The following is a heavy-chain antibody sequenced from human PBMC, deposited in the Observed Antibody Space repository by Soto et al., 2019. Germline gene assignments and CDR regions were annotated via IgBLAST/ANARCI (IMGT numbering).Heavy chain of an antibody. CDR3: ARGVVLVTATYGMDV. V-gene: IGHV3-66*01. D-gene: IGHD2-15*01. Sequence: PGWSLRLSCETSGFIVSNNYMSWVRQAPGKGLEWVSIIYRDGDTYYADSVKGRFTFSRDKSKNTLYLQMGSLRAEDMAVYYCARGVVLVTATYGMDVWGQGTTVTVSS. CDR2: IYRDGDT. CDR1: GFIVSNNY. J-gene: IGHJ6*02.